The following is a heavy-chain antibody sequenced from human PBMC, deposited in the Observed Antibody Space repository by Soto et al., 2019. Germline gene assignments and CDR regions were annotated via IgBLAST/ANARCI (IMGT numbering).Heavy chain of an antibody. CDR3: ARDIWGNWFDP. J-gene: IGHJ5*02. D-gene: IGHD7-27*01. CDR2: IYPGDSDT. V-gene: IGHV5-51*01. Sequence: PGESQNISCKPSGYSFTRYLLACGRQMPGKGLEWMGIIYPGDSDTRYSPSFQGQVTISADKSISTAYLQWSSLKASDTAMYYCARDIWGNWFDPWGQGTLVTVSS. CDR1: GYSFTRYL.